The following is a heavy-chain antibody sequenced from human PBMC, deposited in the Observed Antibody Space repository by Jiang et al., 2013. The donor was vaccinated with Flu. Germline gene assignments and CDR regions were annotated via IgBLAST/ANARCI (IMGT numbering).Heavy chain of an antibody. CDR3: ARDGYP. CDR2: ISSDGTET. D-gene: IGHD6-13*01. V-gene: IGHV3-33*01. Sequence: WVRQAPGKGLEWVAAISSDGTETWYADSVKGQFTISRDNNKSTLYLQKSSLRADDTAVYYCARDGYPWGQGTLVTVSS. J-gene: IGHJ5*02.